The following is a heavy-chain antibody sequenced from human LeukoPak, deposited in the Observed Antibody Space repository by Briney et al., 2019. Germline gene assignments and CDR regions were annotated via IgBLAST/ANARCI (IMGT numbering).Heavy chain of an antibody. Sequence: PSETLSLTCAVYGGSFSGYYWSWIRQPPGKGREWIGEIKHSGSTNYNPSLKRRVTISVDKSKNQFLLKLSSVTAADTAVYYCARGYKYYYDSSGYYDYWGQGTLVTVSS. CDR3: ARGYKYYYDSSGYYDY. CDR1: GGSFSGYY. J-gene: IGHJ4*02. D-gene: IGHD3-22*01. CDR2: IKHSGST. V-gene: IGHV4-34*01.